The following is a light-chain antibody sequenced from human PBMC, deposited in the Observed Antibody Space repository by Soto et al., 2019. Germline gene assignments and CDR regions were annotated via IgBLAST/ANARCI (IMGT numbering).Light chain of an antibody. J-gene: IGKJ3*01. CDR1: QSINNW. CDR2: KAS. V-gene: IGKV1-5*03. CDR3: QQYDTFSLFT. Sequence: DIQMTQSPSTLSASVGDRVTITCRASQSINNWLAWYQQKPGKAPKLLIYKASTLESGVPSRFSGSGSGTEFTLTISSLQPDYFATYYCQQYDTFSLFTFGPGTKVDIK.